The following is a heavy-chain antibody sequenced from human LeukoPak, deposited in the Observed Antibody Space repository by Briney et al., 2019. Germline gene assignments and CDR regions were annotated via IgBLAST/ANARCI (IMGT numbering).Heavy chain of an antibody. CDR2: INAGNGNT. CDR3: ARDYDYGSGSYILDY. D-gene: IGHD3-10*01. V-gene: IGHV1-3*01. CDR1: GYTFTSYA. Sequence: ASVKVSCKASGYTFTSYAMHWVRQAPGQRLEWMGWINAGNGNTKYSQKFQGRVTITRDTSASTACMELSSLRSEDTAVYYCARDYDYGSGSYILDYWGQGTLVTVSS. J-gene: IGHJ4*02.